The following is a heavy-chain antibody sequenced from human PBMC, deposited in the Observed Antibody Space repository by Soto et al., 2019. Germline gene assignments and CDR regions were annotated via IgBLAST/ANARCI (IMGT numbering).Heavy chain of an antibody. CDR1: GGTFSSYT. V-gene: IGHV1-69*02. Sequence: QVPLVQSGAEVKKPGSSVKVSCKASGGTFSSYTISWVRQAPGQGLEWMGRIITILGIANYAQKFQGRVTITADKYKSLDYREQSSPGSEDTAVSYCEGVVVVSANFAFDIWGQGTMGNVSS. J-gene: IGHJ3*02. D-gene: IGHD2-15*01. CDR3: EGVVVVSANFAFDI. CDR2: IITILGIA.